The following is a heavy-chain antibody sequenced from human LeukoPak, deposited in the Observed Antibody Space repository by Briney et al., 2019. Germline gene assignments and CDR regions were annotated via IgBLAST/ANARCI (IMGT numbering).Heavy chain of an antibody. V-gene: IGHV1-8*01. D-gene: IGHD5-12*01. J-gene: IGHJ4*02. CDR3: ARFPPGGGYDTDY. Sequence: GASVKVSCKASGYTFTSYYMHWVRQAPGQGLEWMGWMNPNSGNTGYAQKFQGRVTMTRNTSISTAYMELSSLRSEDTAVYYCARFPPGGGYDTDYWGQGTLVTVSS. CDR2: MNPNSGNT. CDR1: GYTFTSYY.